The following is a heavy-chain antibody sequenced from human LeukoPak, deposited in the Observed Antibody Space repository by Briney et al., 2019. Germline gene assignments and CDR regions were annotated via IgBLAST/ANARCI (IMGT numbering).Heavy chain of an antibody. Sequence: SGGSLRLSCAASGFSFSSYGMHWVRQAPGKGLEWVAVILYDGSNKYYADSVKGRFTISRDNSKNTLYLQMNSLRAEDTAVYFCAKAYYYDSSGYYPADYWGQGTLVTVSS. CDR2: ILYDGSNK. CDR1: GFSFSSYG. CDR3: AKAYYYDSSGYYPADY. J-gene: IGHJ4*02. D-gene: IGHD3-22*01. V-gene: IGHV3-30*18.